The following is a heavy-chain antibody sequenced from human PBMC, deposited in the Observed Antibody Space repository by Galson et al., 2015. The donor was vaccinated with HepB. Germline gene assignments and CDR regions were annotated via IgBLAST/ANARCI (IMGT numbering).Heavy chain of an antibody. CDR2: ISASTIYT. Sequence: SLRLSCAASGFTFSDYYMSWIRQAPGKGLEWLSYISASTIYTNYADSVKGRFTVSRDNAKNSLNLQMHSLRAEDTAVYYCARVADADYGDHTHFDSWGQGTLVPVAS. CDR1: GFTFSDYY. V-gene: IGHV3-11*06. D-gene: IGHD4-17*01. J-gene: IGHJ4*02. CDR3: ARVADADYGDHTHFDS.